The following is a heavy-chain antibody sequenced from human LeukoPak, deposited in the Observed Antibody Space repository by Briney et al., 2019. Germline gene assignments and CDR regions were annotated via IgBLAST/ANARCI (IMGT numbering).Heavy chain of an antibody. J-gene: IGHJ4*02. CDR2: IYTSGST. Sequence: SETLSLTCTVSGGSISSYYWSWIRQPAGKGLEWIGRIYTSGSTNYNPSLKSRVTISVDTSKNQFSLKLSSVTAADTAVYYCARHVPNRVPAAINYWGQGTLVTVSS. CDR1: GGSISSYY. CDR3: ARHVPNRVPAAINY. V-gene: IGHV4-4*07. D-gene: IGHD2-2*01.